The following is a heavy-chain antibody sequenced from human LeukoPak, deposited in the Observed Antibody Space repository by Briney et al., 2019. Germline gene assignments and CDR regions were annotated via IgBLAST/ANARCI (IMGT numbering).Heavy chain of an antibody. D-gene: IGHD2/OR15-2a*01. CDR1: GGSISSYY. CDR2: IYYSGST. Sequence: SETLSLTCTVSGGSISSYYWSWIRQPPGKGMEWIGYIYYSGSTNYNPSLKSRVTISVDTTKNQCSLKLSSVTAADTAVYYCARGRIRPDYWGQGTLVTVSS. CDR3: ARGRIRPDY. J-gene: IGHJ4*02. V-gene: IGHV4-59*01.